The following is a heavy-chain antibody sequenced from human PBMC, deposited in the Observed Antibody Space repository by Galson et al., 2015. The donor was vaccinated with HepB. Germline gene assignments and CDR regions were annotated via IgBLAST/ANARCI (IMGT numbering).Heavy chain of an antibody. J-gene: IGHJ5*02. Sequence: SLRLSCAVSGFTFTSYSMNWVRQAPGKGLEWVSSINSNSNYIYYADSVKGRFTISRDNAKNSLYLHMDSLRAEDTAVYYCVKDYFAHWGQGTLVTVSS. CDR2: INSNSNYI. CDR3: VKDYFAH. V-gene: IGHV3-21*01. CDR1: GFTFTSYS.